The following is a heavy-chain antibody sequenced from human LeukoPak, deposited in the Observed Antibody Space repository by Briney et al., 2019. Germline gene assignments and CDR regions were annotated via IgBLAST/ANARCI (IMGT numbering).Heavy chain of an antibody. Sequence: SETLSLTCTVSGGSVSSGSYYWSWIRQPPGKGLEWIGYIYYSGSTNYNPSLKSRVTISVDTSKNQFSLKLSSVTAADTAVYYCARGMLPYYGSGSLDYWGQGTLVTVSS. CDR2: IYYSGST. J-gene: IGHJ4*02. D-gene: IGHD3-10*01. V-gene: IGHV4-61*01. CDR3: ARGMLPYYGSGSLDY. CDR1: GGSVSSGSYY.